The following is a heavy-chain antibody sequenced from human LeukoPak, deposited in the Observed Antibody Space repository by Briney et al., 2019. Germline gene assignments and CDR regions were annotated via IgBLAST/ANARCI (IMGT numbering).Heavy chain of an antibody. CDR2: ISGSGSSS. CDR3: ALHGGSI. Sequence: GGSLRLSCVASGFTVSSYGMSWVRQAPGKGLEWVSSISGSGSSSYYADSVKGRFTIFRDNSKSTLYVQMNSLRAEDTAVYYCALHGGSIWGQGTMVTVSS. J-gene: IGHJ3*02. CDR1: GFTVSSYG. D-gene: IGHD6-25*01. V-gene: IGHV3-23*01.